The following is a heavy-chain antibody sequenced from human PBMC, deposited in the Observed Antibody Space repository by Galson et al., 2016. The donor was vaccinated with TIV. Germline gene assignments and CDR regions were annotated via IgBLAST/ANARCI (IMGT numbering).Heavy chain of an antibody. D-gene: IGHD3-22*01. CDR2: ITPILDVA. CDR1: GGPFTSYS. V-gene: IGHV1-69*02. Sequence: SVKVSCKASGGPFTSYSIIWVRQAPGHGLEWMGRITPILDVATYAQKIQDRVTITADKSTSTAYMDLSNLRSADTAVYYCARSRYFDSTDYYYGEDAFDIWGQGTLVTVSS. J-gene: IGHJ3*02. CDR3: ARSRYFDSTDYYYGEDAFDI.